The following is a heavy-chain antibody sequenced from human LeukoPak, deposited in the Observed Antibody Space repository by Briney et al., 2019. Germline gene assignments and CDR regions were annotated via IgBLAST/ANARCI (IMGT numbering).Heavy chain of an antibody. J-gene: IGHJ4*02. CDR3: LPGASAGGGFDC. D-gene: IGHD7-27*01. Sequence: PGGSLRLSCAASGFTFSSYWMSWVRQAPGEGLEWVANMNQDGSQKYYVDSVKGRFTISRDNAKNSLYLQMNSLRGEDTAVYYCLPGASAGGGFDCWGQGTLVAVSS. CDR2: MNQDGSQK. CDR1: GFTFSSYW. V-gene: IGHV3-7*01.